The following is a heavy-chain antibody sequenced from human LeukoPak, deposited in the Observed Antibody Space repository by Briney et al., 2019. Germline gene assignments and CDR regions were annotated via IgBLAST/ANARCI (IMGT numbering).Heavy chain of an antibody. Sequence: GGSLRLSCAASGFTFSDYVMSWVRQAPGKGLEWVSSISSGAGSTYYADSVKGRVTISRNNFKDTLYLQMNSLRVEDTAIYYCARMGGGAVPLPWGQGTLVTVSS. CDR3: ARMGGGAVPLP. CDR2: ISSGAGST. CDR1: GFTFSDYV. D-gene: IGHD2-8*01. J-gene: IGHJ5*02. V-gene: IGHV3-23*01.